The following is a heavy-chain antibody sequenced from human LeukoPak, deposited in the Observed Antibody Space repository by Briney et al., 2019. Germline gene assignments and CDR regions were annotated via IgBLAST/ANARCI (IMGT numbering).Heavy chain of an antibody. Sequence: SETLSLTCTVSGGSISSYYWSWIRQPPGKGLEWIGYVYYSGSTNYNPSLKSRVTISVDTSKNQFSLKPSSVTAANTAVYYCARDGYCSGGSCYSAGERHDALDIWGQGTMVTVSS. D-gene: IGHD2-15*01. V-gene: IGHV4-59*01. J-gene: IGHJ3*02. CDR3: ARDGYCSGGSCYSAGERHDALDI. CDR1: GGSISSYY. CDR2: VYYSGST.